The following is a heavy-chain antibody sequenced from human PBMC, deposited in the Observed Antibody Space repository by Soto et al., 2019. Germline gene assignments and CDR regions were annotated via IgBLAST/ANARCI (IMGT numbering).Heavy chain of an antibody. J-gene: IGHJ6*02. V-gene: IGHV4-39*01. CDR2: IYYSGST. D-gene: IGHD6-13*01. CDR3: ARHGAGAAAGLRDYYYGMDV. CDR1: GGSISSSSYY. Sequence: PSETLSLTCTVSGGSISSSSYYWGWIRQPPGKGLEWIGSIYYSGSTYYNPSLKSRVTISVDTSKNQFSLKLSSVTAADTAVYYCARHGAGAAAGLRDYYYGMDVWGQGTTVTVSS.